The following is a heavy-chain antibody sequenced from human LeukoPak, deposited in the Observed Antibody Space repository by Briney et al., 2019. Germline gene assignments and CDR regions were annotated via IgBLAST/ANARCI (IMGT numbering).Heavy chain of an antibody. CDR1: GFAFRDYW. J-gene: IGHJ4*02. CDR3: ARAGGTSWADY. V-gene: IGHV3-7*01. CDR2: VKQDGTEK. Sequence: GGSLRLSCEASGFAFRDYWMTWVRQAPGKGLEWVANVKQDGTEKFYVDSVKGRFTISRDNGKNSLYLQMNSLRVEDTAIYYCARAGGTSWADYWGQGTLVTVSS. D-gene: IGHD6-13*01.